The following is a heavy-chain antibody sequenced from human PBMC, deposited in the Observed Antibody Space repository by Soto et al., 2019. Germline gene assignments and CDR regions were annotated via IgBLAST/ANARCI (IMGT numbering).Heavy chain of an antibody. V-gene: IGHV3-21*02. CDR1: GFTLSSYT. J-gene: IGHJ4*02. CDR2: ISSRSTNT. CDR3: ARGPLYYFDY. Sequence: VQLVEPGGALVKPGGLLSLAGPASGFTLSSYTMNWVRRAPGKGLVCVFSISSRSTNTHYAESVRGRFTISRDNAKRSLYLQMNSLRAEDTAVYYCARGPLYYFDYWGQGTLVTVSS.